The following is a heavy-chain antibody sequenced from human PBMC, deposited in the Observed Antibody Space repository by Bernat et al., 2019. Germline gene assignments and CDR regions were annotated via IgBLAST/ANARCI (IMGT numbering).Heavy chain of an antibody. V-gene: IGHV3-21*01. CDR1: GFTFSSYS. Sequence: EVQLVESGGGLVKPGGSLRLSCAASGFTFSSYSMNWVRQAPGKGLEWVSSISSSSSYIYYADSVQGRFTISRDNAKNSLYLQMNSLRAEDTAVYYCAREDTAMVTLDYYYGMDVWGQGTTVTVSS. CDR2: ISSSSSYI. D-gene: IGHD5-18*01. J-gene: IGHJ6*02. CDR3: AREDTAMVTLDYYYGMDV.